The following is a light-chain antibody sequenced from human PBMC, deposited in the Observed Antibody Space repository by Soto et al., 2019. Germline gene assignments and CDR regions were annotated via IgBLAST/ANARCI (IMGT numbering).Light chain of an antibody. Sequence: QMTQSPSTLAAAVGDTVIMTCRSSSKWLAWYQKKPGKAPKLLIYDVSNLEAGVPSRFRGSGSGTDFTFTISRLQPEDIATYYCQQYENLPTFGQGTRLEIK. V-gene: IGKV1-33*01. CDR2: DVS. J-gene: IGKJ5*01. CDR3: QQYENLPT. CDR1: SSKW.